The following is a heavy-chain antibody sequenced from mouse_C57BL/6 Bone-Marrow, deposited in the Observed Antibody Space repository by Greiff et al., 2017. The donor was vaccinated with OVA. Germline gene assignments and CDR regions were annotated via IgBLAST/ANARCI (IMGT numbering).Heavy chain of an antibody. Sequence: VKLVESGAELARPGASVKLSCKASGYTFTSYGISWVKQRTGQGLEWIGEIYPRSGNTYYNEKFKGKATLTADKSSSTAYMELRSLTSEDSAVYFWSRSLFITTVVVESFDYRGQGTTLTVSS. D-gene: IGHD1-1*01. CDR3: SRSLFITTVVVESFDY. V-gene: IGHV1-81*01. CDR1: GYTFTSYG. CDR2: IYPRSGNT. J-gene: IGHJ2*01.